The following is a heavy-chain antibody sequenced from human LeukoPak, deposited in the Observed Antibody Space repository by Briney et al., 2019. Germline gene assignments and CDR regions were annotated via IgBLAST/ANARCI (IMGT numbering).Heavy chain of an antibody. CDR3: ARDLGPSRGFDF. D-gene: IGHD3-10*01. V-gene: IGHV4-59*02. CDR1: AGSGSNYY. Sequence: SETLSLTCTVSAGSGSNYYWSWIRQPPGKGLEWIGYISYGGTTHYNPSLETRVTISLDTSKKQFSLGLASVTAADTAVYYCARDLGPSRGFDFWGQGTLVTVSS. CDR2: ISYGGTT. J-gene: IGHJ4*02.